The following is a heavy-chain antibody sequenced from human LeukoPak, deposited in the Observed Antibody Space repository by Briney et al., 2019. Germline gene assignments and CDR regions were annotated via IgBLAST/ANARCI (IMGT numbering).Heavy chain of an antibody. CDR3: AKFKGHYGDSEYYFDY. J-gene: IGHJ4*02. CDR2: IFSDGTT. CDR1: GFTVGSSF. D-gene: IGHD3-10*01. V-gene: IGHV3-53*01. Sequence: GGSLRLSCAASGFTVGSSFMTWVRQAPGKGLEWVSVIFSDGTTYYTDSVKGRFTISRDNAKNSLYLQMNSLRAEDTAVYYCAKFKGHYGDSEYYFDYWGQGTLVTVSS.